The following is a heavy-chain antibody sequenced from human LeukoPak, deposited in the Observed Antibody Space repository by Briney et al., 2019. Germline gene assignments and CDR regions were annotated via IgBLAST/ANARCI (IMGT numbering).Heavy chain of an antibody. J-gene: IGHJ4*02. V-gene: IGHV1-2*02. Sequence: ASVKVSCKASGYTFTGYYMHWVRQAPGQGLEWMGWFNPNNGGTNYAQNFQGRVTMTKDTSISTAYMELSRLRSDDTAVYYCVRDGYHYAQFDYWGQGTLVTVSS. CDR2: FNPNNGGT. CDR1: GYTFTGYY. D-gene: IGHD5-12*01. CDR3: VRDGYHYAQFDY.